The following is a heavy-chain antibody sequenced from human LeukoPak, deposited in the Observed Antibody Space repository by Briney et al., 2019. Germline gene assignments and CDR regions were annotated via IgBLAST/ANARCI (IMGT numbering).Heavy chain of an antibody. Sequence: ASVKVSCKASGYTFTGYYMHLVRQAPGQGLEWMGWINPNSGGTNYAQKFQGRVTMTRDTSISTAYMELSRLRSDDTAVYYCARDLFFGSGSSPGSWGQGTLVTVSS. D-gene: IGHD3-10*01. J-gene: IGHJ4*02. CDR2: INPNSGGT. CDR3: ARDLFFGSGSSPGS. V-gene: IGHV1-2*02. CDR1: GYTFTGYY.